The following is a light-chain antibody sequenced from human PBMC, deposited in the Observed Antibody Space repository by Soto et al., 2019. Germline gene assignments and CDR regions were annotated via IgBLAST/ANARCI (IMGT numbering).Light chain of an antibody. V-gene: IGKV3-15*01. CDR2: GAS. Sequence: EIEMTQSPAILSVSPGERATLSCRASQNVNNRFAWYQQKAGQPPRLLIYGASTRATGIPARFSGSGSGTEFTHTNSNLQSEDLGIYYCKLFNSWPLLFGQGTKVEIK. J-gene: IGKJ1*01. CDR1: QNVNNR. CDR3: KLFNSWPLL.